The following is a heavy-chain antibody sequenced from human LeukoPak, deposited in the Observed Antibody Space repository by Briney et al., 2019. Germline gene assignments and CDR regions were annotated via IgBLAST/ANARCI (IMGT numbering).Heavy chain of an antibody. Sequence: QPGGSLRLSCAASGFTFSSYGMHWVRQAPGKGLEWVAFVRYDGSNKYYADSVKGRLTISRDNSKNTLYLQMNSLRAEDTAVYYCARESFYFDAVSFDYWGQGTLVTVSS. CDR3: ARESFYFDAVSFDY. D-gene: IGHD3-9*01. J-gene: IGHJ4*02. CDR2: VRYDGSNK. V-gene: IGHV3-30*02. CDR1: GFTFSSYG.